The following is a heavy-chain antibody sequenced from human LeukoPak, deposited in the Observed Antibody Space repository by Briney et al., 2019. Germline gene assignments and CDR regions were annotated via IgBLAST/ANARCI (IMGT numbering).Heavy chain of an antibody. D-gene: IGHD6-19*01. V-gene: IGHV4-4*07. CDR3: ARGPYSSGWYGFDY. Sequence: PSETLSLTCTVSGGSLSSYYWSWIRQPAGKGLEWIGRIHTSGSTNFNPSLQSRVTISVDKSKNQFSLKLNSVTAADTAVYYCARGPYSSGWYGFDYWGQGTLVTVSS. J-gene: IGHJ4*02. CDR1: GGSLSSYY. CDR2: IHTSGST.